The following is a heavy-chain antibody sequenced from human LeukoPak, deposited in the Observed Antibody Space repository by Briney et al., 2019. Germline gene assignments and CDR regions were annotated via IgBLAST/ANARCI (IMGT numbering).Heavy chain of an antibody. V-gene: IGHV3-11*01. CDR3: ARDGAVSLYYFYAMDV. CDR2: ISSSGSTI. Sequence: GGSLRLSCAASGFTFSDYYMSWIRQAPGKGLEGVSYISSSGSTISYAGSVKGRFTISRDNAKNSLYLEMNSLRAEDTAVYYCARDGAVSLYYFYAMDVWGQGTTVTVAS. D-gene: IGHD3-16*01. CDR1: GFTFSDYY. J-gene: IGHJ6*02.